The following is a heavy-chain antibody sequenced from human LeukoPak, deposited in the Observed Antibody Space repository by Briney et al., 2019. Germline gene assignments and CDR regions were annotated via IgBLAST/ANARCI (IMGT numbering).Heavy chain of an antibody. Sequence: GGSLRLSCAASGFTFSTYAMSWVRQAPGKGLEWVSGISRRGDKTYYADSVKGRFTISRDNSRNTLYPQMSSLRVEDTAIYYCAKERSAGWPYDYWGHGTLVTASS. J-gene: IGHJ4*01. CDR3: AKERSAGWPYDY. CDR2: ISRRGDKT. CDR1: GFTFSTYA. D-gene: IGHD6-19*01. V-gene: IGHV3-23*01.